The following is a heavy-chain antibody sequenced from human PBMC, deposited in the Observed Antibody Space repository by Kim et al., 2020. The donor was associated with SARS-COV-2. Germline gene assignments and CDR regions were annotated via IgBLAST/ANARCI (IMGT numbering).Heavy chain of an antibody. CDR2: IFGSGSGT. CDR1: GFTFRNSA. Sequence: GGSLRLSCAASGFTFRNSAMSWVRQAPGKGLEWVSGIFGSGSGTYYADSVKGRFTISRDNSKNILSLHMTNLRAEDTAVYYCAKHLHLTSVTFYWYFEFWGRGTLVAVSS. D-gene: IGHD3-16*01. CDR3: AKHLHLTSVTFYWYFEF. V-gene: IGHV3-23*05. J-gene: IGHJ2*01.